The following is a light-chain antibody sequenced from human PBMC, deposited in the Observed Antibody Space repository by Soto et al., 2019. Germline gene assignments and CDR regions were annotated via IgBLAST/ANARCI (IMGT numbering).Light chain of an antibody. V-gene: IGLV2-11*01. Sequence: QSVSTEPRAVSWTTGDTVTICCTGRSSVVGGHKYFFWYQHHPGKAPPLMIYAVSKRPSAVPDRFSGSTSGNTASLTISVLQADDVADYHCCSSAGSNAYVFRPWTKLPV. CDR1: SSVVGGHKY. CDR2: AVS. J-gene: IGLJ1*01. CDR3: CSSAGSNAYV.